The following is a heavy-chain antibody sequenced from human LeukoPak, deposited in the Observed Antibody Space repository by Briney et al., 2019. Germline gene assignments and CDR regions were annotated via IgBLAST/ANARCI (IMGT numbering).Heavy chain of an antibody. Sequence: QTGGSLRLSCAASGFTVSSNSMSWVRQAPGKGLVWVPVIYTGGTTYYADSVKGRFTISRDNSKNTLYLQMNSLRAEDTAVYYCARDVAAPGGVYFDYWGQGTLVTVSS. J-gene: IGHJ4*02. D-gene: IGHD3-16*01. V-gene: IGHV3-66*01. CDR1: GFTVSSNS. CDR3: ARDVAAPGGVYFDY. CDR2: IYTGGTT.